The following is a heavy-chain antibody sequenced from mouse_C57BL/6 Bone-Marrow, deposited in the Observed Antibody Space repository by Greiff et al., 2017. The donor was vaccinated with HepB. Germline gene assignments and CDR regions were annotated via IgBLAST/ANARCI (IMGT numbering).Heavy chain of an antibody. CDR2: ISDGGSYT. Sequence: EVKLMESGGGLVKPGGSLKLSCAASGFTFSSYAMSWVRQTPEKRLEWVATISDGGSYTYYPDNVKGRFTISRDNAKNNLYLQMSHLKSEDTAMYYCARDRVRFYAMDYWGQGTSVTVSS. CDR1: GFTFSSYA. V-gene: IGHV5-4*01. J-gene: IGHJ4*01. D-gene: IGHD1-1*01. CDR3: ARDRVRFYAMDY.